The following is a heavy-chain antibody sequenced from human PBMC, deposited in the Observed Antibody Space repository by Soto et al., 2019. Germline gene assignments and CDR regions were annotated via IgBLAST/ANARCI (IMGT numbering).Heavy chain of an antibody. CDR2: INHSGST. Sequence: SETLSLTCAVYGGSFSGYYWSWIRQPPGKGLEWIGEINHSGSTNYNPSLKSRVTISVDTSKNQFSLKLSSVTAADTAVYYCARQSRHQLLQYYFDYWGQGTLVTFSS. CDR1: GGSFSGYY. J-gene: IGHJ4*02. D-gene: IGHD2-2*01. CDR3: ARQSRHQLLQYYFDY. V-gene: IGHV4-34*01.